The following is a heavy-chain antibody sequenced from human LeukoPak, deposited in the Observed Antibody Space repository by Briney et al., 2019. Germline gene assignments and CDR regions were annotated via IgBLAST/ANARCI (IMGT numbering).Heavy chain of an antibody. CDR3: ARDTFWSGYYPSDANQAIDP. D-gene: IGHD3-3*01. Sequence: GGSLRLSCAGSGFIFSSAWMSWVRQAPGKGLEWVGHIKTRSDDGTTDYAAPVKGRFTISRDDSKNTVYLQTNSLRAEDTAVYYCARDTFWSGYYPSDANQAIDPWGQGTLVTVSS. V-gene: IGHV3-15*01. CDR2: IKTRSDDGTT. CDR1: GFIFSSAW. J-gene: IGHJ5*02.